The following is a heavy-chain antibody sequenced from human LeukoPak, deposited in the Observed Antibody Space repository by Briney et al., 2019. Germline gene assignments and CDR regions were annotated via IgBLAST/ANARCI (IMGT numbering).Heavy chain of an antibody. CDR2: IKSKPDGGTT. CDR1: GFTFSSYA. V-gene: IGHV3-15*07. Sequence: PGRSLRLSCAASGFTFSSYAMHWVRQAPGKGLEWVGRIKSKPDGGTTDYAAPVKGRFTVSRDDSKSILYLQMNSLKIEDTAVYYCATGGYNFDIWGQGTMVIVSS. CDR3: ATGGYNFDI. D-gene: IGHD5-12*01. J-gene: IGHJ3*02.